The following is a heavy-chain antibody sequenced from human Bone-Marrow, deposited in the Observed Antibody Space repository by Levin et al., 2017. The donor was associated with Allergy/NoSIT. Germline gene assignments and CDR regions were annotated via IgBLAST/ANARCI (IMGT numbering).Heavy chain of an antibody. CDR3: ARDRYCSSTSCYAGGNYYYMDV. CDR2: INPNSGGT. D-gene: IGHD2-2*01. V-gene: IGHV1-2*06. CDR1: GYTFTGYY. Sequence: VASVKVSCKASGYTFTGYYMHWVRQAPGQGLEWMGRINPNSGGTNYAQKFQGRVTMTRDTSISTAYMELSRLRSDDTAVYYCARDRYCSSTSCYAGGNYYYMDVWGKGTTVTVSS. J-gene: IGHJ6*03.